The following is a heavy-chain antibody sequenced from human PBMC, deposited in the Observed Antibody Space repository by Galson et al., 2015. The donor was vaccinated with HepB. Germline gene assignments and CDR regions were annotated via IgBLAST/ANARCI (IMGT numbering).Heavy chain of an antibody. Sequence: SLRLSCAASGFTFSGSAMHWVRQASGQGLEWVGRIRSNASSTATAYAASVKGRFTISRDDSKNTAYLQMNSLKAEDTAVYYCTSPGIAAAGTPYYFDHWGQGTLVTVSS. CDR3: TSPGIAAAGTPYYFDH. CDR2: IRSNASSTAT. CDR1: GFTFSGSA. J-gene: IGHJ4*02. V-gene: IGHV3-73*01. D-gene: IGHD6-13*01.